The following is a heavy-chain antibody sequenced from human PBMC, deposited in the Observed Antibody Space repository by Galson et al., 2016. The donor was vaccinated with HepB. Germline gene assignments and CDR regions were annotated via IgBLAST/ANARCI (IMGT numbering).Heavy chain of an antibody. CDR2: ISYDGTDK. J-gene: IGHJ4*02. CDR1: GFTFSSYG. V-gene: IGHV3-30*18. D-gene: IGHD3-3*01. CDR3: EKEPYDFWSCYHFDF. Sequence: SLRLSCAASGFTFSSYGMHWVRQAPGKGLEWVAVISYDGTDKYYADPVKGRFTISRDNSKNTLYLQMNSLRAEDKSVYYCEKEPYDFWSCYHFDFWGQGTLVTVSS.